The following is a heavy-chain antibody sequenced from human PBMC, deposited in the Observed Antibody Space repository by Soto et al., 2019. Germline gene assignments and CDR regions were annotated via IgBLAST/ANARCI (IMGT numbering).Heavy chain of an antibody. CDR1: GGSISSSNW. D-gene: IGHD2-2*01. V-gene: IGHV4-4*02. Sequence: QVQLQESGPGLVKPSGTLSLTCAVSGGSISSSNWWSWVRQPPGKGLEWIGEIYHSGSTNYNPSLKSRVTLSVDKSMNQFSLKLCSVSAAATAVYYCARVVGGYYYGMDVWGQGTTFTVSS. CDR2: IYHSGST. J-gene: IGHJ6*02. CDR3: ARVVGGYYYGMDV.